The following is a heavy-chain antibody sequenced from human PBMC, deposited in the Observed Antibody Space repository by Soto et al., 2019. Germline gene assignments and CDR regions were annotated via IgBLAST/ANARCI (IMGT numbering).Heavy chain of an antibody. Sequence: GESLKISCKGSGYTFTSYWIGWVRQKPGKGLEWMGIMFPRDSDTRYNPSFQGQVTISADRSITTAYLQWSSLTASDTAVYYCVRGYTSGWSINPYYLDYWGQGTLVTVSS. J-gene: IGHJ4*02. CDR1: GYTFTSYW. V-gene: IGHV5-51*01. D-gene: IGHD6-19*01. CDR2: MFPRDSDT. CDR3: VRGYTSGWSINPYYLDY.